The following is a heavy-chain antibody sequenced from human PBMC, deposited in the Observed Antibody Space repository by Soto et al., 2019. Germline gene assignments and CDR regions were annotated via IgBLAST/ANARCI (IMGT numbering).Heavy chain of an antibody. Sequence: GGSLRLSCAASGFTFSGSAMHWVRQASGKGLEWVGRIRTKANNYATAYAVSVKGRFTISRDDSRNTAYLQMNSLKTEDTAVYYCARRLYDFWSGHPKGLDYWGQGTVVTVSS. CDR1: GFTFSGSA. V-gene: IGHV3-73*01. CDR3: ARRLYDFWSGHPKGLDY. D-gene: IGHD3-3*01. J-gene: IGHJ4*02. CDR2: IRTKANNYAT.